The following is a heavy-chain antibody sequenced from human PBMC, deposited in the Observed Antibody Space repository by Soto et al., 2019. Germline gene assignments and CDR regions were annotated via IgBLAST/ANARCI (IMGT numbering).Heavy chain of an antibody. CDR1: GYTFTGYY. Sequence: ASVKLSCKASGYTFTGYYMHWVRQAPGQRLEWMGWINAGNGNTKYSQKFQGRVTITRDTSASTAYMELSSLRSEDTAVYYCARFADFWSGYYYYGMDVWGQGTTVTVSS. CDR2: INAGNGNT. J-gene: IGHJ6*02. V-gene: IGHV1-3*01. D-gene: IGHD3-3*01. CDR3: ARFADFWSGYYYYGMDV.